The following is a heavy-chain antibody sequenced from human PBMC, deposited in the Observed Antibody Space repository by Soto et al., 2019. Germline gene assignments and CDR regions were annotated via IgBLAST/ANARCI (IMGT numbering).Heavy chain of an antibody. CDR2: IKSKSDGGTA. Sequence: GGSLRLSCAASGFTFSNTWMNWVRQAPGKGPEWVGRIKSKSDGGTADYIALVEGRFTISRDDSENTLYLQMNSLRIEDTAVYYCTTPTISMIRAWGQGTPVTVSS. J-gene: IGHJ4*02. V-gene: IGHV3-15*07. CDR1: GFTFSNTW. D-gene: IGHD3-10*01. CDR3: TTPTISMIRA.